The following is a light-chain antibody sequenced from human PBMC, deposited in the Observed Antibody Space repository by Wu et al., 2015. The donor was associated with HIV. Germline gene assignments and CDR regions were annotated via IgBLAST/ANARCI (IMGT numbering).Light chain of an antibody. J-gene: IGKJ1*01. V-gene: IGKV3-15*01. Sequence: SPGETDATLSCRASQSPWHQLSVVPAQTWPGSQLLIYSASTRATDIPVRFSGSGSGTEFTLTISSLQSEDFAVYYCQQYKNWIRTFGQGTKVEIK. CDR1: QSPWHQ. CDR3: QQYKNWIRT. CDR2: SAS.